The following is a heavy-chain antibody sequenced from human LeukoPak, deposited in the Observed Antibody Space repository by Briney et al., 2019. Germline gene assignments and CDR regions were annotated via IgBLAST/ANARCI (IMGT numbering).Heavy chain of an antibody. CDR1: GFTFSNYN. D-gene: IGHD1-26*01. Sequence: GRSLRLSCVASGFTFSNYNMNWVRHAPRKDLEWVSSITSSSSYIFYATSVKGRFTISRDNAKNSLYLQMNSLRAEDTAVYYCARDPYSGGYSSYYYYYMDVWGKGTTVTVSS. V-gene: IGHV3-21*01. J-gene: IGHJ6*03. CDR3: ARDPYSGGYSSYYYYYMDV. CDR2: ITSSSSYI.